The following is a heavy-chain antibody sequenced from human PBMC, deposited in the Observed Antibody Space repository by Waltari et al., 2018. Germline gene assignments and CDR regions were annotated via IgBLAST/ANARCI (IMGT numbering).Heavy chain of an antibody. J-gene: IGHJ6*02. CDR2: ISAYNGNT. D-gene: IGHD3-3*01. CDR1: GYTFTSYG. V-gene: IGHV1-18*01. CDR3: ARGYYDFWSGYLTPSYYYGMDV. Sequence: QVQLVQSGAEVKKPGASVKVSCKASGYTFTSYGISWVRQAPGQGLEWMGWISAYNGNTNYAQKLQDRVTMTTDTSTSTAYMELRSLRSDDTAVYYCARGYYDFWSGYLTPSYYYGMDVWGQGTTVTVSS.